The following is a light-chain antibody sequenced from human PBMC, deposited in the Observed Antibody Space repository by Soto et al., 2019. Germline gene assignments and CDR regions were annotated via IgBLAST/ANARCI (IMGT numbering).Light chain of an antibody. V-gene: IGKV3-15*01. Sequence: MMMTHSPATLSVSPWERVTLSCRTSHSVNSHVAWYQQKPGQAPRLLLYGASTRATDIPVRFSGSGFGTEFTLTISSLQSEDFAVYYCQQYKNWPLVGQGTRLEIK. CDR3: QQYKNWPL. CDR1: HSVNSH. CDR2: GAS. J-gene: IGKJ5*01.